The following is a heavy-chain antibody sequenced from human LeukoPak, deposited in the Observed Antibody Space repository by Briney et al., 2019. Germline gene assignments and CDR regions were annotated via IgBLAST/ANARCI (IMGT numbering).Heavy chain of an antibody. CDR2: ISITGETI. CDR3: ARSAPGFDY. V-gene: IGHV3-48*02. CDR1: GFSFSSYS. Sequence: GGSLRLSCAASGFSFSSYSMNWVRQAPGQEPEWISYISITGETIYYADSVTGRFTISRDNVQRSIYLEMNSLRDDDTAVYYFARSAPGFDYWGRGTLVNVSS. J-gene: IGHJ4*02.